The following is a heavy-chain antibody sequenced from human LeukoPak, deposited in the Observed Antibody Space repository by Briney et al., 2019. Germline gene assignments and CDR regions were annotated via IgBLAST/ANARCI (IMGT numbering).Heavy chain of an antibody. CDR1: GYTFTSYD. CDR2: MNPNSGDT. Sequence: ASVRVSCKASGYTFTSYDINWVRQATGQGFEWMGWMNPNSGDTGYAQKFQGRVTMTRNTSISTAYMELSSLRSEDTAVYYCARGGGVRFGSGWRPGNWFDPWGQGTLVIVSS. D-gene: IGHD6-19*01. CDR3: ARGGGVRFGSGWRPGNWFDP. J-gene: IGHJ5*02. V-gene: IGHV1-8*01.